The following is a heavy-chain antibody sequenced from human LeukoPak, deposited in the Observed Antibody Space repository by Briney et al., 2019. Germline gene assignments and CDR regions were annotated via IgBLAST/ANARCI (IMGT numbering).Heavy chain of an antibody. CDR2: IYSGGST. Sequence: AGGSLRLSCAASGFTVSDNYMSWVRQAPGKGLEWVSVIYSGGSTFYADSVKGRFTVSSDNSKNTLYLQMNSLRAEDTAVYYCFVGPHPYDSGDWPPNWGQGTLVTVSS. CDR1: GFTVSDNY. V-gene: IGHV3-66*01. D-gene: IGHD3-10*01. J-gene: IGHJ4*02. CDR3: FVGPHPYDSGDWPPN.